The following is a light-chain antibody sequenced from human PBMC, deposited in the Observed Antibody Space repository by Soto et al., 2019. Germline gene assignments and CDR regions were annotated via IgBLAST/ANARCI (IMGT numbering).Light chain of an antibody. CDR3: SSFSSSSTLYV. CDR2: EVS. J-gene: IGLJ1*01. CDR1: SSDVGGHHY. V-gene: IGLV2-14*01. Sequence: QSAPTQPASVSGSPGQSITISCTGTSSDVGGHHYVSWYQQHPGKAPKVIIYEVSDRPSGVSHRFSGSKSGNTASLTISGLQAEDEADYYCSSFSSSSTLYVFGTGTKLTVL.